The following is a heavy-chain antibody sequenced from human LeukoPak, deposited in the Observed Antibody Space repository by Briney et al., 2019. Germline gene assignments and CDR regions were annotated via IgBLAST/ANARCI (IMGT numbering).Heavy chain of an antibody. J-gene: IGHJ4*02. CDR1: GFTFSDHA. CDR3: VRQKKSHGNFDY. Sequence: GGSLRLSCAAPGFTFSDHAMHWVRQAPGKGLEWVSAVGIAADTFYPGSVKGRFTISRENAKNSLYLQMNSLRVEDTAVYYCVRQKKSHGNFDYWGQGTLVTVSS. CDR2: VGIAADT. D-gene: IGHD1-26*01. V-gene: IGHV3-13*01.